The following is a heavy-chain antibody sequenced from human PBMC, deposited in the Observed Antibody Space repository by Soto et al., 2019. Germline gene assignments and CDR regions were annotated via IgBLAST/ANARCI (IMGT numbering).Heavy chain of an antibody. CDR2: MYYSGST. V-gene: IGHV4-59*01. D-gene: IGHD3-3*01. J-gene: IGHJ4*02. CDR3: ARGTFGVVKD. CDR1: GGSISSYY. Sequence: SETLSLTCTVSGGSISSYYWSWVRQSPGKGLEWIGYMYYSGSTNYNPSLKSRVTISIDTSRNQFSLKLSSVTAADTAVYYCARGTFGVVKDWGQGTLVTVSS.